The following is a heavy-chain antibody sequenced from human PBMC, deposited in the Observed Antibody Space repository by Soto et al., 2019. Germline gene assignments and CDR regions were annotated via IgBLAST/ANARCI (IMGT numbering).Heavy chain of an antibody. CDR2: INSDGSSI. CDR1: GFTFSRYW. V-gene: IGHV3-74*01. D-gene: IGHD3-3*01. CDR3: ARLPVDTITSLDY. J-gene: IGHJ4*02. Sequence: EVQLVESGGDLVQPGGFLRLSCATSGFTFSRYWMHWVRQVPGKGLVWVSSINSDGSSISYSDSVKGRFTISRDNAKNTVYLQMNSLRVEDTAVYYCARLPVDTITSLDYWGQGTLVTVSS.